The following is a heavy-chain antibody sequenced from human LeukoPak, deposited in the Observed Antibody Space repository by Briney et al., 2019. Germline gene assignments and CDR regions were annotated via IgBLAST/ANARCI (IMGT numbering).Heavy chain of an antibody. CDR3: ARCTFGGVIVRDFDY. CDR2: MNPNSGNT. J-gene: IGHJ4*02. V-gene: IGHV1-8*01. D-gene: IGHD3-16*02. CDR1: GYTFTIYD. Sequence: ASVKVSCKASGYTFTIYDINWVRQAPGQGLEWMGWMNPNSGNTGYAQKFQGRVTMTRNTSISTAYMELSSLRSEDTAVYYCARCTFGGVIVRDFDYWGQGTLVTVSS.